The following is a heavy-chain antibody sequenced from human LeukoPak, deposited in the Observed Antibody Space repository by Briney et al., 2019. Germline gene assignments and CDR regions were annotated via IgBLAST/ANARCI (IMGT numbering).Heavy chain of an antibody. V-gene: IGHV3-9*01. J-gene: IGHJ4*02. CDR1: GFNFDDYS. D-gene: IGHD4-17*01. Sequence: GGSLRLSCAGSGFNFDDYSMHWVRQAPGKGLEWVSSISWHSGNIGYADSVKGRFTISRNNDKNSVYLQMNTLRTEDTALYYCAKDSWGDYGVFGYWGQGTLVTVSS. CDR2: ISWHSGNI. CDR3: AKDSWGDYGVFGY.